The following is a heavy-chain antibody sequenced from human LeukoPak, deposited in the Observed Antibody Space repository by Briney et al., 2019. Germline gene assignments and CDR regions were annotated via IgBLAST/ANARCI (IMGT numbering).Heavy chain of an antibody. CDR2: ISGNDGAT. CDR1: GFTLSTYA. Sequence: GGSLRLSCAASGFTLSTYAMDWVRQAPGKGLEWASGISGNDGATYYADSVKGRFTISRDNSKNTLYLQMNSLSADDTAVYYCAKGTTTSCYSAPDYWGQGTLVTVSS. V-gene: IGHV3-23*01. D-gene: IGHD2-2*01. J-gene: IGHJ4*02. CDR3: AKGTTTSCYSAPDY.